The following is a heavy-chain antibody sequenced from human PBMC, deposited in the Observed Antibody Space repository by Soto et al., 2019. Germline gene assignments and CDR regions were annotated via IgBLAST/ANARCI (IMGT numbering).Heavy chain of an antibody. D-gene: IGHD3-10*01. CDR1: GFTFSSYG. J-gene: IGHJ4*02. CDR2: IWCNGSNK. Sequence: GGSLRLSCAASGFTFSSYGMHWVRQAPGKGLEWVSVIWCNGSNKYYADSVKGRFTISRDNSKNTLYLQMNSLRAEDTAVYYSAKYRGQYYFDYWGQGALVTVSS. V-gene: IGHV3-33*06. CDR3: AKYRGQYYFDY.